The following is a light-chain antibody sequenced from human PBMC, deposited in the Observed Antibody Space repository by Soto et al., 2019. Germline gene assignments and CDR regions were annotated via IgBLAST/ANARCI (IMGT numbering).Light chain of an antibody. CDR3: SSYTTSNTRQIV. J-gene: IGLJ1*01. CDR1: SEEVEGNNY. Sequence: QSALAQPASVSGSRGQSITISCTGTSEEVEGNNYVSWYQHHPGKAPKLMIYDVSNRPSGVSNRFSGSNSGNTASLTISGLQPEDEADYYCSSYTTSNTRQIVFGTGTKVTVL. CDR2: DVS. V-gene: IGLV2-14*03.